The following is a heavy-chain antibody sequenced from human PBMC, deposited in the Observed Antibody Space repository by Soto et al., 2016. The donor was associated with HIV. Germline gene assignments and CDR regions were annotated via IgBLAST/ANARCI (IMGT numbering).Heavy chain of an antibody. V-gene: IGHV3-11*05. Sequence: VQLVESGGGLVKPGGSLTLSCAASGFTLTDYSMNWIRQAPGKGLEWISSIIYRDSDTYYLGSVKGRFIISRDSAKNSVSLQMNSLRAEDTAVYYCARDPPPTYGSRYGMGRLGPRGPTGHRXL. J-gene: IGHJ6*02. CDR1: GFTLTDYS. D-gene: IGHD6-13*01. CDR2: IIYRDSDT. CDR3: ARDPPPTYGSRYGMGR.